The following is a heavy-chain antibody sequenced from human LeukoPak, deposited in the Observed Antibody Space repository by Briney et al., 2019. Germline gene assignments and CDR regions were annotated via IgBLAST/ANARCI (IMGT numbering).Heavy chain of an antibody. Sequence: SETLSLTCTVSAGSISSSSYYWGWIRQPPGRGLEWIGSIYYSRSTYYNPSPKSRVTISLDTSKNQFSLKLSYVTPADTGVYYCACITIFGVVITDYYYFDYWGQGTLVTVSS. V-gene: IGHV4-39*07. CDR3: ACITIFGVVITDYYYFDY. J-gene: IGHJ4*02. D-gene: IGHD3-3*01. CDR1: AGSISSSSYY. CDR2: IYYSRST.